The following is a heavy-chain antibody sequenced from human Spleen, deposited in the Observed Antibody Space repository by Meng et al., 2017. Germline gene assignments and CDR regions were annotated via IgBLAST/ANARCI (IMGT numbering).Heavy chain of an antibody. D-gene: IGHD6-13*01. CDR3: ARDASAAAGTIVYYYGMDV. Sequence: GESLKISCAASGFTFSDYTMTWVRQAPGKGLEWVSTVSNSGGSTYYADSVKGRFTISRDNAKNSLYLQMNSLRAEDTAVYYCARDASAAAGTIVYYYGMDVWGQGTTVTVSS. J-gene: IGHJ6*02. CDR1: GFTFSDYT. V-gene: IGHV3-23*01. CDR2: VSNSGGST.